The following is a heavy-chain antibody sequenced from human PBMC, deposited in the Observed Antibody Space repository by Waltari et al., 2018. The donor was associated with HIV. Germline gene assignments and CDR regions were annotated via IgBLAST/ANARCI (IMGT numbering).Heavy chain of an antibody. J-gene: IGHJ6*02. CDR1: GSSFTSYS. D-gene: IGHD3-22*01. Sequence: QVQLVESGGGVVQPGGSLRVSCEATGSSFTSYSMHWVRRAPGKGLEWVAVMSHDGRKEYYADAVKGRFTISRENSKNTLYLEMNSLRVEDTAVYFCARSWYYDSSPYGMDIWGQGTTVTVSS. CDR2: MSHDGRKE. V-gene: IGHV3-30*01. CDR3: ARSWYYDSSPYGMDI.